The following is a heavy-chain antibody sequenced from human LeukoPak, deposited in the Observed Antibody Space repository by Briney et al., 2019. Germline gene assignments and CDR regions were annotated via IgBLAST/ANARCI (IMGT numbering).Heavy chain of an antibody. CDR3: ARSSGSYRPFDS. J-gene: IGHJ4*02. Sequence: GGSLRLSCAASGYTFSSYGMHWVRQAPGKGLEWVAVIWYDGSNKYYADSVKGRFTISRDNSKNTLYLQMTSLRAEDTAVYYCARSSGSYRPFDSWGQGTLVTVSS. CDR1: GYTFSSYG. D-gene: IGHD3-22*01. CDR2: IWYDGSNK. V-gene: IGHV3-33*01.